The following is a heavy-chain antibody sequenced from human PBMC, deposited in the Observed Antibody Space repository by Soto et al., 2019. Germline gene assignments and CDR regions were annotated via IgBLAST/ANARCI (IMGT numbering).Heavy chain of an antibody. J-gene: IGHJ5*02. CDR3: ASNPWTIAAAAFDT. D-gene: IGHD6-13*01. V-gene: IGHV4-31*03. CDR1: GGSISSGCYY. Sequence: TLSLPCTVSGGSISSGCYYWSWIRQHPGKVLEWIGYIYYSGSTYYNPSLKSRVTISVDTSKNQFSLKLSSVTAADTAVYYCASNPWTIAAAAFDTWGQGTLVTVSS. CDR2: IYYSGST.